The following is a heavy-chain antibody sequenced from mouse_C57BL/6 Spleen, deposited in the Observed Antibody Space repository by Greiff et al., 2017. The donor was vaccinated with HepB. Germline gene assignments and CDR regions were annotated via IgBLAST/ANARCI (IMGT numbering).Heavy chain of an antibody. CDR2: INPSTGGT. CDR3: ARYYYGGWFAY. D-gene: IGHD1-1*01. CDR1: GYSFTGYY. J-gene: IGHJ3*01. Sequence: EVQLQQSGPELVKPGASVKISCKASGYSFTGYYMNWVKQSPEKSLEWIGEINPSTGGTTYNQKFKAKATLTVDKSSSTAYMQLKSLTSEDSAVYYCARYYYGGWFAYWGQGTLVTVSA. V-gene: IGHV1-42*01.